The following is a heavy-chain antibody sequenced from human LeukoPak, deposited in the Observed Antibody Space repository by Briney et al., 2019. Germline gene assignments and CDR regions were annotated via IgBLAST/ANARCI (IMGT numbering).Heavy chain of an antibody. CDR1: GFTFSSYA. V-gene: IGHV3-23*01. CDR2: ISGGGGST. D-gene: IGHD2-15*01. J-gene: IGHJ4*02. Sequence: GGSLRLSCAASGFTFSSYAMSWVRQAPGKGLEWVSAISGGGGSTYYADSVKGRFTISRDNSKNTLYLQMNSLRAEDTAVYYCAKDSCSGGSCYASRPGDYWGQGTLVTVSS. CDR3: AKDSCSGGSCYASRPGDY.